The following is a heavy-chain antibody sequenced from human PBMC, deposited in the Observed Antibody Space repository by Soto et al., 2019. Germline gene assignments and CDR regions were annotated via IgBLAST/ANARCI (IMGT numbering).Heavy chain of an antibody. Sequence: QLQLQESGPGLVKPSETLSLTCTVSGGSISSSSYYWGWIRQPPGKGLEWIGSIYYSGSTYYNPSLKRRVTISVDTSKNQFSLKLSSVTAADTAVYYCARRLGDYVKYIWYFDLWGRGTLVTVSS. D-gene: IGHD4-17*01. V-gene: IGHV4-39*01. CDR1: GGSISSSSYY. J-gene: IGHJ2*01. CDR3: ARRLGDYVKYIWYFDL. CDR2: IYYSGST.